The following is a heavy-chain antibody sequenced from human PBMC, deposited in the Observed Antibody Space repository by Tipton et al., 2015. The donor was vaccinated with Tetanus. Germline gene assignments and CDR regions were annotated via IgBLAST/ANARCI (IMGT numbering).Heavy chain of an antibody. Sequence: WVRQAPGKGLEWLGSTYYSGSPHYNPSLNSRVTVFADPSKNQFSLNLISVTAADTAVYYCARQGYNGTYQFDYWGQGILVTVSS. D-gene: IGHD1-26*01. CDR3: ARQGYNGTYQFDY. V-gene: IGHV4-39*01. CDR2: TYYSGSP. J-gene: IGHJ4*02.